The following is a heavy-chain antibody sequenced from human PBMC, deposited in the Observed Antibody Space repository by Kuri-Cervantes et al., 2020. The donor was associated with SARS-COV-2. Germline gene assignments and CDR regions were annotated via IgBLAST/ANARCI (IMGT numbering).Heavy chain of an antibody. D-gene: IGHD3-22*01. CDR3: ARTYGLLRYVYYMDV. J-gene: IGHJ6*03. Sequence: GESLKISCAASGFTFSSYWMSWVRQAPGKGLEWVANIKQDGSEKYYVDSVKGRFTISRDNAKNSLYLQMNSLRAEDTAVYYCARTYGLLRYVYYMDVWGKGTAVTVSS. V-gene: IGHV3-7*01. CDR1: GFTFSSYW. CDR2: IKQDGSEK.